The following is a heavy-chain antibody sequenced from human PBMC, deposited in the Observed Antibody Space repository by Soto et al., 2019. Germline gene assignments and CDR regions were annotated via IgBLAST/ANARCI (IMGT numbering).Heavy chain of an antibody. CDR3: ARNLNSGSYFDY. D-gene: IGHD1-26*01. Sequence: ASVKVSCKASGGTFSSYAISWVRQAPGQGLEWMGGIIPILGIANYAQKFQGRVTITADKSTSTAYMELSSLRSEDTAVYYCARNLNSGSYFDYWGQGTLVTVSS. CDR2: IIPILGIA. V-gene: IGHV1-69*10. CDR1: GGTFSSYA. J-gene: IGHJ4*02.